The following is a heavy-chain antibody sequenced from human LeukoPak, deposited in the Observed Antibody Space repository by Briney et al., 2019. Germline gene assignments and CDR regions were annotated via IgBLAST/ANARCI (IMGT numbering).Heavy chain of an antibody. CDR3: ASYCLGGSCYHGLVV. V-gene: IGHV1-69*13. CDR2: IIPIFGTA. Sequence: SVKVSCKASGGTFSSYAISWVRQAPGQGLEWMGGIIPIFGTANYAQKFQGRVTITADESTSTAYMELSTLRADDTAVYYCASYCLGGSCYHGLVVWGQGTTVTVSS. D-gene: IGHD2-15*01. J-gene: IGHJ6*02. CDR1: GGTFSSYA.